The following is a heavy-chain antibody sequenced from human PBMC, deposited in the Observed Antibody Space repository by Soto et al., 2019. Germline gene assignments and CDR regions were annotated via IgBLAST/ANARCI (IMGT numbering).Heavy chain of an antibody. CDR3: ARVPGRL. V-gene: IGHV3-53*02. CDR1: GFSVSRNY. D-gene: IGHD3-10*01. Sequence: QLVETGGGLIQPGTSLTLSCAASGFSVSRNYMTWVRQAPGKGLEWVSFVYSGGATFYADSVKGRFILSRDDSQNTMYLQMNNLRAEDTAVYYYARVPGRLWGLGTLVTVAS. CDR2: VYSGGAT. J-gene: IGHJ4*02.